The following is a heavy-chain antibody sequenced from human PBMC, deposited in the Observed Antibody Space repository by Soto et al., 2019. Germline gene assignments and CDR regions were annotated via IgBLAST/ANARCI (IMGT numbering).Heavy chain of an antibody. D-gene: IGHD3-3*01. CDR1: GFAFGTYG. V-gene: IGHV3-30*02. CDR2: IPYDGTKE. J-gene: IGHJ4*02. Sequence: GSLRLSCAASGFAFGTYGLNWVRQAPGKGLEWLAFIPYDGTKEYHADSVKGRFTISRDSSRNTLSLQMSGLRPEDTAIYYCAKDLIQFLEWFRPYFDDWGQGT. CDR3: AKDLIQFLEWFRPYFDD.